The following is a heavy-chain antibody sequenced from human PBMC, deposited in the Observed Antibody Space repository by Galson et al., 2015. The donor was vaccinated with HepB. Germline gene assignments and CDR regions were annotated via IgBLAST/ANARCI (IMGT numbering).Heavy chain of an antibody. D-gene: IGHD1-26*01. CDR3: ARVSGYRIVAARRGGYGMDV. J-gene: IGHJ6*02. CDR1: GYTFTSYD. Sequence: SVKVSCKASGYTFTSYDINWVRQATGQGLEWMGWMNPNSGNTGYAQKLQGRVTMTRNTSISTAYMELSSLRSEDTAVYYCARVSGYRIVAARRGGYGMDVWGQGTTVTVSS. V-gene: IGHV1-8*01. CDR2: MNPNSGNT.